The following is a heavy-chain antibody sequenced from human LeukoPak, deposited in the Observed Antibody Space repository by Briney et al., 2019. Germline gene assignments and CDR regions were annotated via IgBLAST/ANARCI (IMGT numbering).Heavy chain of an antibody. D-gene: IGHD6-19*01. J-gene: IGHJ4*02. CDR1: GDSVSSNSAT. CDR3: ARGWEYGSGWYAFDY. Sequence: ASQTLSLACAISGDSVSSNSATWNWIRQSPSRGLEWLGRTYYMSKWYNNYAISVKSRITINPDTSKNQFSLQLSSVTPEDTAVYYCARGWEYGSGWYAFDYWGQGTLVTVSS. V-gene: IGHV6-1*01. CDR2: TYYMSKWYN.